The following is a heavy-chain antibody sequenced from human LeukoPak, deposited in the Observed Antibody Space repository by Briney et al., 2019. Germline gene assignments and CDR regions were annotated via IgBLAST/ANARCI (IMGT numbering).Heavy chain of an antibody. CDR2: ISTTSTYI. Sequence: GGSLRLSXAASGFAFRSYNMKWVRQAPGKGLEWVSFISTTSTYIYYADSVKGRFTVSRDNSKNLVYLQMDSLRVEDTAVYYCARAGTCSSTSCDGGIEYWGQGTLVTVSS. CDR3: ARAGTCSSTSCDGGIEY. J-gene: IGHJ4*02. D-gene: IGHD2-2*01. V-gene: IGHV3-21*06. CDR1: GFAFRSYN.